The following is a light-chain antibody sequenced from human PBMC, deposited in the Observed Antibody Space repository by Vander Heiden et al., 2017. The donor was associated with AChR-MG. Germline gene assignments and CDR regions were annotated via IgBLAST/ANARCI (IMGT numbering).Light chain of an antibody. CDR2: YKSDSDK. V-gene: IGLV5-45*02. CDR3: MIWHSSVLV. Sequence: QAVLPQPSSLSASPGASASPTCTLRSGINVGTYRIYWYQQKPGSPPQYLLRYKSDSDKQQGSGVPSRFSGSKDASANAGILLIAGLQSEDEADYYCMIWHSSVLVFGGGTKLTVI. CDR1: SGINVGTYR. J-gene: IGLJ3*02.